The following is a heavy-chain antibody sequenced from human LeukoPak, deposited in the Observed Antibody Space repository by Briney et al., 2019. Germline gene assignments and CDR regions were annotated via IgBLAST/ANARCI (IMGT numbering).Heavy chain of an antibody. Sequence: ASVKVSCKASGYTFTSYDINWVRQAPGQGLEWMGWMNPNSGNTGYAQKFQGRVTMTRNTSISTAYMELSSLRSEDTAVYYCARVSCSGGSCYQGYWGQGTLVTVSS. CDR2: MNPNSGNT. D-gene: IGHD2-15*01. CDR1: GYTFTSYD. J-gene: IGHJ4*02. V-gene: IGHV1-8*01. CDR3: ARVSCSGGSCYQGY.